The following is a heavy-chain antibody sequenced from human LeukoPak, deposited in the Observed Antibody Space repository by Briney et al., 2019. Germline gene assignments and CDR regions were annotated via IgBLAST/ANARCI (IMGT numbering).Heavy chain of an antibody. CDR2: INPGDSDT. Sequence: GEFLKISCQGSGYTFTSYWIGWVRQMPGKGLEWMGIINPGDSDTSYNPSFQGQVTISVDKSINTAYLQWSSLKASDTATYFCVRGHVYNDHWGQGTLVTVSS. J-gene: IGHJ5*02. V-gene: IGHV5-51*01. D-gene: IGHD1-1*01. CDR1: GYTFTSYW. CDR3: VRGHVYNDH.